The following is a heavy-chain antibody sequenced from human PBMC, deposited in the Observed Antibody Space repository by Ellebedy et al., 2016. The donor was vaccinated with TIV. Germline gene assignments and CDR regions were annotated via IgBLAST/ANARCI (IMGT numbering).Heavy chain of an antibody. CDR2: IKTDGSET. CDR3: ARHTDYALDY. D-gene: IGHD4-17*01. J-gene: IGHJ4*02. CDR1: GFSFSNFW. Sequence: PGGSLRLSCAAWGFSFSNFWMSWVRQAPGKGLEWVAHIKTDGSETYYVDSVKGRFTISRDNAKNSLHLQMNGLRDEDTAVYYCARHTDYALDYWGQGALVTVSS. V-gene: IGHV3-7*01.